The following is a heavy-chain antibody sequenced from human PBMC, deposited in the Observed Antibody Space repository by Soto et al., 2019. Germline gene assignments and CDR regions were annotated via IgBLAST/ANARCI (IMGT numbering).Heavy chain of an antibody. J-gene: IGHJ4*02. CDR1: GGSVSSGSYY. D-gene: IGHD5-18*01. CDR2: IYYSGST. V-gene: IGHV4-61*01. CDR3: ARGNSYGLYFDY. Sequence: PSETLSLTCTVSGGSVSSGSYYWSWIRQPPGKGLEWIGYIYYSGSTNYNPSLKSRVTISVDTSKNQFSLKLSSVTASDTAVYYCARGNSYGLYFDYWGQGTLVTVSS.